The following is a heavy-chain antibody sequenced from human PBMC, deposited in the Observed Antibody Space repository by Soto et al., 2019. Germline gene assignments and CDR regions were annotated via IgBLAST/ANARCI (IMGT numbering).Heavy chain of an antibody. CDR2: IYHSGST. V-gene: IGHV4-30-2*01. D-gene: IGHD3-10*01. J-gene: IGHJ4*02. CDR3: ARVGYYGSGSYLDY. CDR1: GGSISSGGYS. Sequence: TLSLTCAVSGGSISSGGYSWSWIRQPPGKGLEWIGYIYHSGSTYYNPSLKSRVTISVDRSKNQFSLKLSSVTAADTAVYYCARVGYYGSGSYLDYWGQGTLVTVSS.